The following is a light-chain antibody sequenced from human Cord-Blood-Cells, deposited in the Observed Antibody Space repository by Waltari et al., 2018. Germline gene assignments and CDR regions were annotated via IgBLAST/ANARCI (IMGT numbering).Light chain of an antibody. J-gene: IGKJ1*01. CDR1: QSISSW. CDR3: QQYNSYWT. CDR2: KAS. V-gene: IGKV1-5*03. Sequence: DIQMTQSPSTLSASVGDSVTIPCRASQSISSWLAWYQQKPGKAPKLLIYKASSLESGVPSRFSGSGSGTEFTLTISSLQPDDFATYYCQQYNSYWTFGQGP.